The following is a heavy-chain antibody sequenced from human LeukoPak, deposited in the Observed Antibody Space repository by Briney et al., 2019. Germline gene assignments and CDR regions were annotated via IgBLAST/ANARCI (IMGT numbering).Heavy chain of an antibody. CDR3: ARERSDWFDP. CDR1: GGSISSYY. V-gene: IGHV4-59*01. CDR2: IYYSGST. Sequence: PSETLSLTWTVSGGSISSYYWSWIRQPPGKGLEWIGYIYYSGSTNYNPFLKSRVTISVDTSKNQFSLKLSSVTAADTAVYYCARERSDWFDPWGQGTLVTVSS. J-gene: IGHJ5*02.